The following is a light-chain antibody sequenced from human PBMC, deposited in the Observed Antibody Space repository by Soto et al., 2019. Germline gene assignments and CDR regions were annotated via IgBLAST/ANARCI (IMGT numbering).Light chain of an antibody. V-gene: IGKV3-20*01. J-gene: IGKJ2*01. CDR2: GAS. CDR1: QSVSSNY. Sequence: EIVLTQSPGTLSLSPGERATLSCRASQSVSSNYLAWYQQKPGQAPRLLISGASSRASGIPDRFSGSGSGTDFTLTISRLEPEDFAVYYCQQYGSSPPYTFGQGTKLYIK. CDR3: QQYGSSPPYT.